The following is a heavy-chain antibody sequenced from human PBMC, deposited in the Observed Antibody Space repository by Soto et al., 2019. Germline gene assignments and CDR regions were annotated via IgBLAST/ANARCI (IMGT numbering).Heavy chain of an antibody. CDR1: GGTFSSYA. J-gene: IGHJ4*02. CDR2: IIPIFGTA. Sequence: SVKVSCKASGGTFSSYAISWVRQAPGQGLEWMGGIIPIFGTANYAQKFQGRVTITADESTSTAYMELSSLRSEDTAVYYCARGYDYGDYPLDYWGQGTLVTVSS. V-gene: IGHV1-69*13. D-gene: IGHD4-17*01. CDR3: ARGYDYGDYPLDY.